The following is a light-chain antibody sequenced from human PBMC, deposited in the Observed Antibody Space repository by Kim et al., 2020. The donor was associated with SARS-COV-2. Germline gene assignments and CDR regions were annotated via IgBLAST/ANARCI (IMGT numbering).Light chain of an antibody. V-gene: IGLV1-47*02. Sequence: GQTGTISCSGSKSNIGSQLMFWYQHLPGMAPKLLIYNTNQRPSGVPGRFSSSKSGTSASLAISGLRSEDEGDYYCSTWDDSVSGRVFGGGTRLTVL. CDR3: STWDDSVSGRV. J-gene: IGLJ3*02. CDR2: NTN. CDR1: KSNIGSQL.